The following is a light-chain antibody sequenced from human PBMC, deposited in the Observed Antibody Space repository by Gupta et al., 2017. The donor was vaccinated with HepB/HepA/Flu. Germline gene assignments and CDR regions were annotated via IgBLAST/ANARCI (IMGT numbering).Light chain of an antibody. Sequence: ENVLTQSPGTLSLSPGERATLSCRASQSITRTYLAWYQQKPGQAPRLLIYDISTRATGTPDRFSGSGSGTDFTLTISRLEPEDFAIYYCQQYGSSPLTFGGGTRVEIK. CDR1: QSITRTY. CDR2: DIS. V-gene: IGKV3-20*01. CDR3: QQYGSSPLT. J-gene: IGKJ4*01.